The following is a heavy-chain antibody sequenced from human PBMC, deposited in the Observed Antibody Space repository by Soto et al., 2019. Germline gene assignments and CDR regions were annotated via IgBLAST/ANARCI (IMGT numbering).Heavy chain of an antibody. CDR3: ATNRGRVTTPWHFDY. J-gene: IGHJ4*02. CDR1: GFTFSGYA. V-gene: IGHV3-23*01. CDR2: IHGGGNSA. Sequence: EVQLLESGGDLVQPGRSLRLSCAASGFTFSGYAMSWVRQAPGKGLEWVSVIHGGGNSAYYADSVKGRFTISRANPKNTLYLHMSRLRGAAPAVYYCATNRGRVTTPWHFDYWGQGALVTVSS. D-gene: IGHD4-17*01.